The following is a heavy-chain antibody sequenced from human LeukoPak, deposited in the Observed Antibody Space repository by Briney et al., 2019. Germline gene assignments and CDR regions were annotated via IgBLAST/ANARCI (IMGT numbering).Heavy chain of an antibody. CDR3: ARDPEYCGGDCYEAFHI. J-gene: IGHJ3*02. CDR1: GFTVSSYG. D-gene: IGHD2-21*02. Sequence: GGSLCLSCAASGFTVSSYGMHWVPHGPGKGLGWVSFIRNDGTNKYYADSVKGRVTISRDKSKNTLYLQMNSLRAEDTAVYYCARDPEYCGGDCYEAFHIWGQGTMVTVSS. CDR2: IRNDGTNK. V-gene: IGHV3-30*02.